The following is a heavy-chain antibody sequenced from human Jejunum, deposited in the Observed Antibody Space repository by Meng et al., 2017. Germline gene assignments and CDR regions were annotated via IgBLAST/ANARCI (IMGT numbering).Heavy chain of an antibody. CDR1: GFTFSNYG. Sequence: GGSLRLSCAASGFTFSNYGMSWVRQAPGKGLEWVSRISDSGTVTDYADSVKGRCTISRDNSANRLYMELNNLRAEDTAVYYCAKRLSTSASYYFDSWGQGTRVT. CDR3: AKRLSTSASYYFDS. J-gene: IGHJ4*02. D-gene: IGHD5/OR15-5a*01. CDR2: ISDSGTVT. V-gene: IGHV3-23*01.